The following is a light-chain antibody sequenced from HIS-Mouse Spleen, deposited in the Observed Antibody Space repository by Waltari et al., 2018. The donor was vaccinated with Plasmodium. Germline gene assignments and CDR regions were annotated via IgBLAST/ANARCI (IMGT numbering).Light chain of an antibody. CDR3: QQYNNWSFT. Sequence: EIVMTQSPATLSVSPGERATLPCSASQSVSSNLAWYQQKPGQAPRPLIYGASTRATGIPARFSGSGSGTEFTLTISSLQSEDFAVYYCQQYNNWSFTFGPGTKVDIK. CDR2: GAS. V-gene: IGKV3-15*01. J-gene: IGKJ3*01. CDR1: QSVSSN.